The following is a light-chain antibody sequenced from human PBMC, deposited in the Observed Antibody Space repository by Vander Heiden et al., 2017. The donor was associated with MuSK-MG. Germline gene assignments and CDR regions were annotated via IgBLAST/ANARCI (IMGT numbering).Light chain of an antibody. J-gene: IGKJ1*01. CDR3: QQSHNTPRT. CDR2: GAS. CDR1: QSIGRY. V-gene: IGKV1-39*01. Sequence: IKLPQSPSSLSASVGDRVTITCRASQSIGRYLNWYQQKPGTAPKLLIYGASSLQSGVPSRFSGSGSGTDFTLTISSLQVEDFATYYCQQSHNTPRTFGQGTKVEIK.